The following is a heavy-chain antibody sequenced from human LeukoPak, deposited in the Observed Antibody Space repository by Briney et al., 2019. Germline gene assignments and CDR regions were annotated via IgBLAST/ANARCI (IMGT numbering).Heavy chain of an antibody. J-gene: IGHJ4*02. CDR1: GGSFSGYY. V-gene: IGHV4-34*01. CDR2: INHSGST. Sequence: SETLSLTCAVYGGSFSGYYWSWIRQPPGKGLEWIGEINHSGSTNYNPSLKSRVTMSVDTSKNQFSLKLSSVTAADTAVYYCARGQLPRDYWGQGTLVTVSS. D-gene: IGHD2-2*01. CDR3: ARGQLPRDY.